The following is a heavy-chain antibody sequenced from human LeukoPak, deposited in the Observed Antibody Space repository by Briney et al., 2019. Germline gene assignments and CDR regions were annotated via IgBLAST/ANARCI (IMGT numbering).Heavy chain of an antibody. CDR1: GYTCTSYG. D-gene: IGHD4-17*01. V-gene: IGHV1-18*01. CDR2: IRVYNGNT. CDR3: ARGVYGDYVLV. Sequence: ASVKVSCKASGYTCTSYGINWVRQAPGQGLEWMGWIRVYNGNTNYAQKLQGRVTMTTDTSTSTAYMELRSLRSDDTAVYYCARGVYGDYVLVWGQGTLVTVSS. J-gene: IGHJ4*02.